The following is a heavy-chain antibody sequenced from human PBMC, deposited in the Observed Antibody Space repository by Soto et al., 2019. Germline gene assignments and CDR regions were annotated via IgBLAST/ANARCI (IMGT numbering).Heavy chain of an antibody. CDR3: ARGVRDYGGGDDY. J-gene: IGHJ4*02. CDR1: GFTFSSYA. D-gene: IGHD4-17*01. Sequence: GGSLRLSXAASGFTFSSYAMHWVRQAPGKGLEWVAVISYDGSNKYYADSVKGRFTISRDNSKNTLYLQMNSLRAEDTAVYYCARGVRDYGGGDDYWGQGTLVTVSS. V-gene: IGHV3-30-3*01. CDR2: ISYDGSNK.